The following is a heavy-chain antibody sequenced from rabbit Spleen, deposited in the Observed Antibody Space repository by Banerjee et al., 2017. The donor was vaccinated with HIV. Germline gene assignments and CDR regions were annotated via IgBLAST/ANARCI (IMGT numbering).Heavy chain of an antibody. V-gene: IGHV1S47*01. Sequence: QEQLMESGGGLVQPGGSLKVSCKGSGFDFSSYGVSWVRQAPGKGLEWIGYIDPVFGITYYANWVNGRFSISRENAQNTVFLQMTSLTAADTATYFCAKTGSGGSYYPVLWGPGTLVTVS. CDR3: AKTGSGGSYYPVL. CDR2: IDPVFGIT. CDR1: GFDFSSYG. D-gene: IGHD8-1*01. J-gene: IGHJ6*01.